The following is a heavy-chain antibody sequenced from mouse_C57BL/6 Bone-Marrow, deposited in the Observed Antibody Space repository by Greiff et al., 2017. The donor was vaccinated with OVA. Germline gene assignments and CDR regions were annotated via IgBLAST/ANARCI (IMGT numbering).Heavy chain of an antibody. CDR2: IRSKSNNYAT. D-gene: IGHD3-2*02. CDR3: VRQLRLRGFAY. CDR1: GFSFNTYA. V-gene: IGHV10-1*01. Sequence: EVKLMESGGGLVQPKGSLKLSCAASGFSFNTYAMNWVRQAPGTGLEWVARIRSKSNNYATYYADSVKDRFTISRDDSESMLYLQMNNLKTEDTAMYYCVRQLRLRGFAYWGQGTLVTVSA. J-gene: IGHJ3*01.